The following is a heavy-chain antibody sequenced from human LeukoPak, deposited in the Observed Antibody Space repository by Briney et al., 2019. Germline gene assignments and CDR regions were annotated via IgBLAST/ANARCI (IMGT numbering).Heavy chain of an antibody. Sequence: PGGSLRLSCAASGFTFSSYAMHWVRQAPGKGLEWVANIKQDGSDKYYVDSVKGRFTISRDNAKNSLYLQMNSLRAEDTAVYYCARDYPNYYYDHSGHWFDPWGQGALVTVSS. CDR3: ARDYPNYYYDHSGHWFDP. CDR2: IKQDGSDK. J-gene: IGHJ5*02. V-gene: IGHV3-7*01. D-gene: IGHD3-22*01. CDR1: GFTFSSYA.